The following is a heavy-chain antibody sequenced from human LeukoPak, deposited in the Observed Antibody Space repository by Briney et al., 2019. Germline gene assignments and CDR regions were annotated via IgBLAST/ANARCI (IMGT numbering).Heavy chain of an antibody. CDR2: GSSDGSTT. V-gene: IGHV3-74*01. J-gene: IGHJ4*02. CDR1: GFTFSTYW. Sequence: GGSLRLSCAASGFTFSTYWMQWVRQAPGKGLEWVSRGSSDGSTTTYADSVKGRFTISRDNGKNALYLQMNSLRAEDTAVYYCARDADGPGSLIDYWGQGTLVTVSS. CDR3: ARDADGPGSLIDY. D-gene: IGHD1-14*01.